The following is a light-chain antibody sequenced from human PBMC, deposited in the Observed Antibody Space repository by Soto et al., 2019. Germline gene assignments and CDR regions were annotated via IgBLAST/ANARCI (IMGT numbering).Light chain of an antibody. CDR2: KES. CDR3: QHYNSYSEA. CDR1: QTISSW. J-gene: IGKJ1*01. Sequence: IHMTLSPSTLSGSVGNSVTIVCRDIQTISSWLAWYQQKPGKAPKLLIYKESPLKSGLPSRFSGSGSGTEFTLTISSLQPDDFATYYCQHYNSYSEAFGQGTKVDIK. V-gene: IGKV1-5*03.